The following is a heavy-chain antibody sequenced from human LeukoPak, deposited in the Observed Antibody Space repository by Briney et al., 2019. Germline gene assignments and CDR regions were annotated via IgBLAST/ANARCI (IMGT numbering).Heavy chain of an antibody. CDR1: GFTFSSYA. Sequence: PGGSLRLSCAASGFTFSSYAMHWVRQAPGKGLEWVAVISYDGSNKNYADSVKGRFTISRDNSKNTLYLQMNSLRAEDTAVYYCARAHEPDYWGQGTLVTVSS. CDR3: ARAHEPDY. V-gene: IGHV3-30*04. CDR2: ISYDGSNK. D-gene: IGHD1-14*01. J-gene: IGHJ4*02.